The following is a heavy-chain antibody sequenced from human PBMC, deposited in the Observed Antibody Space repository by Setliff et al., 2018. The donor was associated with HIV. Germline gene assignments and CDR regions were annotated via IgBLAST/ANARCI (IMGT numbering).Heavy chain of an antibody. CDR1: GFSLSTSGVG. D-gene: IGHD3-10*01. CDR2: IYWDDDR. J-gene: IGHJ4*02. CDR3: AHSPIWFGELSVFLN. Sequence: SGPTLVNPTQTLALTCTFSGFSLSTSGVGVGWIRQPPGKALEWLGTIYWDDDRRYTPSLNSRLTITKGPSRDQVVLTLTDMDPADTGTYFCAHSPIWFGELSVFLNWGQGTLVTVSS. V-gene: IGHV2-5*02.